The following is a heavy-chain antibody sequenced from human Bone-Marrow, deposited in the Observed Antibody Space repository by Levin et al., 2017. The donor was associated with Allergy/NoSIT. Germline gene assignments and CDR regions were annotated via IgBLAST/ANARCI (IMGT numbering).Heavy chain of an antibody. Sequence: SVKVSCKASGGTFRRYGISWVRQAPGQGPEWMGGIIPVFGTANYAQKFQGRVTITADASASTVYMELSSLRSDDTAVYHCARTAKKSSDTSGWFAPFDFWGQGTLITVSS. D-gene: IGHD6-19*01. V-gene: IGHV1-69*13. CDR3: ARTAKKSSDTSGWFAPFDF. J-gene: IGHJ4*02. CDR2: IIPVFGTA. CDR1: GGTFRRYG.